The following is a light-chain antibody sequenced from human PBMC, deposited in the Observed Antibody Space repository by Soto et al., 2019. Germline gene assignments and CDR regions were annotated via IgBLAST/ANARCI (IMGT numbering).Light chain of an antibody. CDR2: WAS. J-gene: IGKJ4*01. CDR1: QNILYTNNKNY. Sequence: DIVMTQSPDSLAASLGERATINCKSSQNILYTNNKNYLVWYQQKPGQPPKLLISWASTRESGVPDRFSGSGSGTDFTLTISSLQADDVAVYYCQQCYSAPLTFGGGTKVEI. V-gene: IGKV4-1*01. CDR3: QQCYSAPLT.